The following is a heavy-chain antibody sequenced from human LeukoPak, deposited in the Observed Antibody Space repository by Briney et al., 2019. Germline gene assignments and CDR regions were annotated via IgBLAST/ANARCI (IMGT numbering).Heavy chain of an antibody. CDR3: ARSRGYSYGYALDY. Sequence: PSETLSLTCTVSGGSISSYYWSWIRQPPGKGLEWTGYIYYSGSTDYNPSLKSRVTISVDTSKNQFSLKLSSVTAADTAVYYCARSRGYSYGYALDYWGQGTLVTVSS. CDR2: IYYSGST. V-gene: IGHV4-59*01. CDR1: GGSISSYY. D-gene: IGHD5-18*01. J-gene: IGHJ4*02.